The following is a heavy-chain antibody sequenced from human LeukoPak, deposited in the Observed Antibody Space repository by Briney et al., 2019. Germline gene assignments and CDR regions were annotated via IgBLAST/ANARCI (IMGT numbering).Heavy chain of an antibody. V-gene: IGHV5-51*01. D-gene: IGHD3-10*01. CDR1: GYIFTHNW. J-gene: IGHJ4*02. CDR2: IYPGDSDT. CDR3: ARQTRDGSGSRGYSFDF. Sequence: GESLKISCRGSGYIFTHNWIGWVRQMPGKGLEWMGIIYPGDSDTRYSPSFEGQVTISVDKSISTAYLQWSSLKASDTAMYYCARQTRDGSGSRGYSFDFWGQGTLVTVSS.